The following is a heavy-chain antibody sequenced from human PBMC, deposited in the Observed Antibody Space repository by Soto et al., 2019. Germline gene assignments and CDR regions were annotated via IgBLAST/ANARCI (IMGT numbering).Heavy chain of an antibody. D-gene: IGHD3-3*01. V-gene: IGHV4-39*01. CDR3: ASDDCSTVYGMDV. J-gene: IGHJ6*02. Sequence: EGLSLTSNDSCGSMSRSSYYWGWIRQPPGKGWEWIGSIYYSGSTCYNPSLKSRVTISVDTSKNQFYLKLISVTAADTAVYYGASDDCSTVYGMDVWGQGTTGT. CDR2: IYYSGST. CDR1: CGSMSRSSYY.